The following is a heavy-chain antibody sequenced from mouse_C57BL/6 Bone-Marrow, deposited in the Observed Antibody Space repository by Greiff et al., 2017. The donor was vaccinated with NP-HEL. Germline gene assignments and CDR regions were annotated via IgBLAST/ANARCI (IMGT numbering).Heavy chain of an antibody. V-gene: IGHV1-26*01. CDR3: ARFSQLLPFAY. D-gene: IGHD1-1*01. J-gene: IGHJ3*01. CDR1: GYTFTDYY. Sequence: EVQLQQSGPELVKPGASVKISCKASGYTFTDYYMNWVKQSHGKSLEWIGDINPNNGGTSYNQKFKGKATLTVDKSSSTAYMELRSLTSEDSAVYYCARFSQLLPFAYWGQGTLVTVSA. CDR2: INPNNGGT.